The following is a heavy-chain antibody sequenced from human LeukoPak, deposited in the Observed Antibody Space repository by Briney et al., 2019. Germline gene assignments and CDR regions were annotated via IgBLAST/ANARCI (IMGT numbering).Heavy chain of an antibody. J-gene: IGHJ4*02. Sequence: SETLSLTCTVSGGSISSGDYYWSWIRQHPGKGLEWIGYIYYSGSTYYNPSLKSRVTISVDTSKNQFSLKLSSVTAADTAVYYCARASIVLGMAFDYWGQGTLVTVSS. V-gene: IGHV4-31*03. D-gene: IGHD2-8*02. CDR1: GGSISSGDYY. CDR3: ARASIVLGMAFDY. CDR2: IYYSGST.